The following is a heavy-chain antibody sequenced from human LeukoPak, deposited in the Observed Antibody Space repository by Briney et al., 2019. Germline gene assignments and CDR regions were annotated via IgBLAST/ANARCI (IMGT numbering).Heavy chain of an antibody. CDR1: GGTFSSYG. CDR3: ARVTMFWSIAARRSYYYYMDV. J-gene: IGHJ6*03. CDR2: ISAYNGNT. V-gene: IGHV1-18*01. D-gene: IGHD6-6*01. Sequence: GASVEVSCKASGGTFSSYGISWVRQAPGQGLEWMGWISAYNGNTNYAQKLQGRVTMTTDTSTSTAYMELRSLRSDDTAVYYCARVTMFWSIAARRSYYYYMDVWGKGTTVTVSS.